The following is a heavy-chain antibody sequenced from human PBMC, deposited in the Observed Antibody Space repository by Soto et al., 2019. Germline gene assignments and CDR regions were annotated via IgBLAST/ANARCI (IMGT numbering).Heavy chain of an antibody. Sequence: SDTLSLTCAAHNGSFTDSVWTWIRKSQGRGLEWIGEINHRGGATYTPSLRSRVTISIDTSKNHFSLSLRSLTAADTGVYYCVARVKTNNVLRGPHPFDPCGYGTLATV. J-gene: IGHJ5*02. CDR3: VARVKTNNVLRGPHPFDP. CDR1: NGSFTDSV. D-gene: IGHD3-9*01. CDR2: INHRGGA. V-gene: IGHV4-34*01.